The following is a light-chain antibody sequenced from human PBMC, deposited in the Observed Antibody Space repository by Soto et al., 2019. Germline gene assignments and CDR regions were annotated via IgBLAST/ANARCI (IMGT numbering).Light chain of an antibody. V-gene: IGKV3-15*01. Sequence: EIVMTQSPATLSVSPGERATLSCRASQSVSSNLAWYQQKPGQAPRPLIYGASTRATGIPARFSGSGSGTEFTLTISSLQSEDFAVYYCQQYNNWPRITFGQGTRLEIK. J-gene: IGKJ5*01. CDR1: QSVSSN. CDR3: QQYNNWPRIT. CDR2: GAS.